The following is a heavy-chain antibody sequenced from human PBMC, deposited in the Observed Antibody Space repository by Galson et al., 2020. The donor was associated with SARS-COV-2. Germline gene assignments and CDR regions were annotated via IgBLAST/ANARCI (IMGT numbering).Heavy chain of an antibody. J-gene: IGHJ6*02. Sequence: SETLSLTCSVSGASIRSGRYHWSWIRQPAGKGLESIGRISTSGNTNYNPSLKSRVTISLDTSKNQFSLRLRSVTAADTAVYYCARGEFLEFYYYGMDVWGQGTTVTVSS. CDR3: ARGEFLEFYYYGMDV. D-gene: IGHD3-3*01. CDR2: ISTSGNT. CDR1: GASIRSGRYH. V-gene: IGHV4-61*02.